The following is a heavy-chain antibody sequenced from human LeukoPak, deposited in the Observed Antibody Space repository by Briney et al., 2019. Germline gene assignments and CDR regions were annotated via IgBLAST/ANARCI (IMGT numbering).Heavy chain of an antibody. D-gene: IGHD5-18*01. Sequence: PGGSLRLSCAASGFTVSSNYMSLVRQAPGKGLEWVSVIYSGGSTCYADSVKGRFTISRDNSKNTLYLQMNSLRAEDTAVYYCARVGGDSYGFVFDYWGQGTLVTVSS. J-gene: IGHJ4*02. CDR1: GFTVSSNY. CDR3: ARVGGDSYGFVFDY. V-gene: IGHV3-66*01. CDR2: IYSGGST.